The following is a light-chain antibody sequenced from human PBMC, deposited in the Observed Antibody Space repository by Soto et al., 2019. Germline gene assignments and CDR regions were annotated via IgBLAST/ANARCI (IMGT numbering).Light chain of an antibody. CDR3: QQYTSYGIYT. CDR1: QRISSW. J-gene: IGKJ2*01. CDR2: DAS. V-gene: IGKV1-5*01. Sequence: DIQMTQSPSTLSASVGDRVTITCRASQRISSWLAWYQQKPGKDPKLLIYDASSLESWVPSRFSGSGSGTEFTLTISSLQPDDFATYYCQQYTSYGIYTFGQGTKLEIK.